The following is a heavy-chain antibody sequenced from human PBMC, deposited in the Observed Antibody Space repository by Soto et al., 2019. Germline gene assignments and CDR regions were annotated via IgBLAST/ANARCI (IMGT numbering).Heavy chain of an antibody. CDR1: GFTFSSYS. CDR3: ARDQWELPFLDV. CDR2: ISSSSSYI. D-gene: IGHD1-26*01. J-gene: IGHJ6*02. V-gene: IGHV3-21*01. Sequence: GGSLRLSCAASGFTFSSYSMNWVRQAPGKGLEWVSSISSSSSYIYYADSVKGRFTISRDNAKNSLYLQMNSLRAEDTAVYYCARDQWELPFLDVWGQGTTVTVSS.